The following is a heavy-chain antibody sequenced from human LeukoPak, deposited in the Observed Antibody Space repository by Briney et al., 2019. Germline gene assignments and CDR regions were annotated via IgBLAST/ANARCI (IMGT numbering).Heavy chain of an antibody. CDR2: INRSGST. Sequence: SETLSLTCAVYGGSFSGYYWSWIRQPPGKGLEWIGEINRSGSTNYNPSLKSRVTISVDTSKNQFSLKLSSVTAADTAVYYCARRLIPYYYDSDYYFDYWGQGTLVTVSS. J-gene: IGHJ4*02. V-gene: IGHV4-34*01. D-gene: IGHD3-22*01. CDR3: ARRLIPYYYDSDYYFDY. CDR1: GGSFSGYY.